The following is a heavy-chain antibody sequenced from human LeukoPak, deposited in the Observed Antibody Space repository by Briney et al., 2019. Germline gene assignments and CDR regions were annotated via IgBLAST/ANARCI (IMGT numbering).Heavy chain of an antibody. J-gene: IGHJ4*02. V-gene: IGHV3-74*01. CDR1: GFTFSSYW. D-gene: IGHD5-18*01. CDR2: INSDGSST. CDR3: ARGKVDTAMAIDY. Sequence: GGSLRLSCAASGFTFSSYWMHWVRQAPEKGLVWVSRINSDGSSTSYADSVKGRFTISRDNAKNTLYLQMNSLRAEDTAVYYCARGKVDTAMAIDYWGQGTLVTVSS.